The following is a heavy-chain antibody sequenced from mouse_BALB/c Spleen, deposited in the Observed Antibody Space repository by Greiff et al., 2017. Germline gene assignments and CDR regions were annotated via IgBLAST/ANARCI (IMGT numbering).Heavy chain of an antibody. V-gene: IGHV2-9*02. CDR1: GFSLTSYG. Sequence: VQLQQSGPGLVAPSQSLSITCTVSGFSLTSYGVHWVRQPPGKGLEWLGVIWAGGSTNYNSALMYRLSISKDNSKSQVFLKMNSLQNDDTAMYYGARDRDYGSSFAMDYWGQGTSVTVSS. CDR3: ARDRDYGSSFAMDY. D-gene: IGHD1-1*01. J-gene: IGHJ4*01. CDR2: IWAGGST.